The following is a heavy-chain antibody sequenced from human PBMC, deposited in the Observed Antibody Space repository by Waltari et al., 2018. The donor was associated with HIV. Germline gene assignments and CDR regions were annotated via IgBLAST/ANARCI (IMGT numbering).Heavy chain of an antibody. CDR1: GFASVFYA. D-gene: IGHD3-22*01. CDR2: VGWSGAQS. Sequence: EVQLLESGGGLVQPGGSRSLSCAAPGFASVFYAITWVRQSRERGLECVSAVGWSGAQSCYADSVKSRFTISRDNSKNTVFLQINSLRAADAAIYYCAKAYYENTAYYYDFWGRGTRVTVSS. V-gene: IGHV3-23*01. CDR3: AKAYYENTAYYYDF. J-gene: IGHJ4*02.